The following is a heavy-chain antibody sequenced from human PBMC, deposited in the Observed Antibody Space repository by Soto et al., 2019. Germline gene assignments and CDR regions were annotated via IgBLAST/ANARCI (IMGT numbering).Heavy chain of an antibody. CDR3: ARDGAYYDILTGFLYGMDV. Sequence: RGSLRLSCAASGFTFSSYEMNWVRQAPGKGLEWVSYISSSGSTIYYADSVKGRFTISRDNAKNSLYLQMNSLRAEDTAVYYCARDGAYYDILTGFLYGMDVWGQGTTVTVSS. J-gene: IGHJ6*02. V-gene: IGHV3-48*03. CDR2: ISSSGSTI. CDR1: GFTFSSYE. D-gene: IGHD3-9*01.